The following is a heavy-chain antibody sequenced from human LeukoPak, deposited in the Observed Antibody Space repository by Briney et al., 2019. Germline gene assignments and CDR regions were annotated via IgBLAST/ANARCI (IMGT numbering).Heavy chain of an antibody. D-gene: IGHD3-22*01. Sequence: PGGSLRLSCAASGFTFSGYSMNWVRQAPGKGLEWVSSISSSSSYIYYADSMKGRFTVSRDNARNSVYLQMNSLRAEDTAVYYCARDRRYYYDSSGYLDYWGQGTLVTVSS. J-gene: IGHJ4*02. V-gene: IGHV3-21*01. CDR3: ARDRRYYYDSSGYLDY. CDR1: GFTFSGYS. CDR2: ISSSSSYI.